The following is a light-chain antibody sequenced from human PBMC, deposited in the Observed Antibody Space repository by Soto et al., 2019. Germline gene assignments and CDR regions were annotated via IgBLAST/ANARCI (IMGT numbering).Light chain of an antibody. Sequence: QSVLTQPASVSGSPGQSITISCTGSSSDVGGYNYVSWYQQHPGKAPKLMIYDVTYQPSGVSNRFSGSKSGSTASLTISGLQAEDEADYYCSSYTRRSSDVVFGGGTKLTVL. V-gene: IGLV2-14*03. J-gene: IGLJ2*01. CDR1: SSDVGGYNY. CDR3: SSYTRRSSDVV. CDR2: DVT.